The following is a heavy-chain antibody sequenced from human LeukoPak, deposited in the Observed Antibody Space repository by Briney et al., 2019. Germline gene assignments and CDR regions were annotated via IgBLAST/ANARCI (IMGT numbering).Heavy chain of an antibody. Sequence: GRSLRLSCAASGFTFSDYYMNWIRQAPGKGLEWISYMSNSGGTIYYADSVEGRFAMSRDNAKNSLFLQMNSLRVEDTAVYYCARDSGGGNFDFWGQGTVVTVSS. J-gene: IGHJ4*02. D-gene: IGHD1-14*01. CDR2: MSNSGGTI. CDR1: GFTFSDYY. CDR3: ARDSGGGNFDF. V-gene: IGHV3-11*01.